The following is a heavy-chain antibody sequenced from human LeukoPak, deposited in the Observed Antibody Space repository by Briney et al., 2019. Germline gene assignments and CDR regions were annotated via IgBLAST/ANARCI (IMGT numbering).Heavy chain of an antibody. J-gene: IGHJ4*02. V-gene: IGHV4-34*01. D-gene: IGHD2-2*01. Sequence: SETLSLTCAVYGGSFSGYYWSWIRQPPGKGLEWIGEINHSGSTNYNPSLKSRVTISVDTSKNQFSLKLSSVTAADTAVYYCARGSETRYQGFDYWGQGTLVTVSS. CDR3: ARGSETRYQGFDY. CDR2: INHSGST. CDR1: GGSFSGYY.